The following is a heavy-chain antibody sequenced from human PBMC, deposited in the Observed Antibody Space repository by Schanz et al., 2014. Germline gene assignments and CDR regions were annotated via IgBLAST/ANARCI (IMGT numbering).Heavy chain of an antibody. CDR1: RFTFNSYA. CDR3: AKYGGGYSYGFVEY. J-gene: IGHJ4*02. CDR2: ISYDGNTK. D-gene: IGHD5-18*01. V-gene: IGHV3-30-3*01. Sequence: VQLLESGGGFVQPGGSLRLSCAASRFTFNSYAFHWVRQAPGKGLEWVALISYDGNTKYYADSVKGRFTISRDNSNNTLYLQMKSLRAEDTAVYYCAKYGGGYSYGFVEYWGQGILVTVSS.